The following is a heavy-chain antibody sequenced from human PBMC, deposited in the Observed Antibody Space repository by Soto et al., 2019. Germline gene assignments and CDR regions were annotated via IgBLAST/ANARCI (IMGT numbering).Heavy chain of an antibody. CDR2: ISGYNGNT. J-gene: IGHJ4*02. V-gene: IGHV1-18*01. D-gene: IGHD5-18*01. CDR1: GYTFSSYG. CDR3: ARDPSGNSFDSGDY. Sequence: QVQLVQSGTEVKKPGASVKVSCKASGYTFSSYGISWVRQAPGQGLEWMGWISGYNGNTKYTQELQGRVTMTTDTATSTACMELRSLRSDDTAVYYCARDPSGNSFDSGDYWGQGTLVTVSS.